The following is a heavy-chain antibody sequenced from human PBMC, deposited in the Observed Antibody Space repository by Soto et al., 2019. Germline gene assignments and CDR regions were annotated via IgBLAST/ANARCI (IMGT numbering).Heavy chain of an antibody. V-gene: IGHV1-8*01. CDR2: MNPNSGNT. Sequence: ASVKVSCKDSGYTFTSYDINWVRQATGQGLEWMGWMNPNSGNTGYAQKFQGRVTMTRNTSISTAYMELSSLRSEDTAVYYCARYDFWSGYYVYYGMDVWGQVTTVTVSS. J-gene: IGHJ6*02. CDR1: GYTFTSYD. D-gene: IGHD3-3*01. CDR3: ARYDFWSGYYVYYGMDV.